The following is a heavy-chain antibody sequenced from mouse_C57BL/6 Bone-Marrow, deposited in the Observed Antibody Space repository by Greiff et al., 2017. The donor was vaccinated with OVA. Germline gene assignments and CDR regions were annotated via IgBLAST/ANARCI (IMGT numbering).Heavy chain of an antibody. CDR2: IDPATCVT. Sequence: LTPVHGLDWIGAIDPATCVTAYNQKFKGKATLTADKSSSTAYMELRSLTSEDSAVYYCTRLGRWWYFDVWGTGTTVTVSS. V-gene: IGHV1-23*01. J-gene: IGHJ1*03. CDR3: TRLGRWWYFDV. D-gene: IGHD4-1*01.